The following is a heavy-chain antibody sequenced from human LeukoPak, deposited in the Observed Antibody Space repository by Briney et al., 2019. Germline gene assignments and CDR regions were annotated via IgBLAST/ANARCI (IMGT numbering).Heavy chain of an antibody. CDR3: ARHVIPTVTYNWFDP. J-gene: IGHJ5*02. D-gene: IGHD4-17*01. CDR2: IDPSDSYT. Sequence: RVESLKISCKGSGYSFTSYWISWVRPMPGKGLEWMWRIDPSDSYTNYSPSFQSHVTISADKSISTAYLQWSSLKASDTAMYYCARHVIPTVTYNWFDPWGQGTLVTVSS. CDR1: GYSFTSYW. V-gene: IGHV5-10-1*01.